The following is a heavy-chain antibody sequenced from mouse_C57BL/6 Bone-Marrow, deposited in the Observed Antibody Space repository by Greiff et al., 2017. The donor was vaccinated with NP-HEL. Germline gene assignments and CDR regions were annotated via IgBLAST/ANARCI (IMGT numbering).Heavy chain of an antibody. D-gene: IGHD1-1*01. CDR3: GRHGYYGSSYAMDD. CDR2: INRDGGST. J-gene: IGHJ4*01. Sequence: EVHLVESGGGLVQPGESLKLSCESNEYEFPSHDMSWVRKTPEKRLELVAAINRDGGSTYYPDTMEKRFIMSRDNTEKTLYLQMSSLRSEDTALYYCGRHGYYGSSYAMDDWGQGTSVTVAS. V-gene: IGHV5-2*01. CDR1: EYEFPSHD.